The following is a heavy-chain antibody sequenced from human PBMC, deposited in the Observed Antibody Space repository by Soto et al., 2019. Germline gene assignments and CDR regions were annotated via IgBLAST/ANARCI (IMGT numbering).Heavy chain of an antibody. D-gene: IGHD3-22*01. J-gene: IGHJ4*02. V-gene: IGHV1-69*13. CDR3: AREGTVPSHYYDSSGPFDY. Sequence: GASVKVSCKASGGTFSSYAISWVRQAPGQGLEWMGGIIPIFGTANYAQKFQGRVTITADESTSTAYMELSSLRSEDTAVYYCAREGTVPSHYYDSSGPFDYWGQGPLVTVSS. CDR2: IIPIFGTA. CDR1: GGTFSSYA.